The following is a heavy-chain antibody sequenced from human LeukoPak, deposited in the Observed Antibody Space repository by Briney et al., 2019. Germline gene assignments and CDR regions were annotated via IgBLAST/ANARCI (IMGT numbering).Heavy chain of an antibody. D-gene: IGHD1-26*01. CDR1: GFTFSSYE. Sequence: GGSLRLSCAASGFTFSSYEMNWVRQAPGKGLEWVSYISSSGSTIYYADSVKGRFISSRDNTKNSLYLQMNSLRAEDTAIYYCARDLRIVSGSCLDYWGQGTLVTVSS. CDR2: ISSSGSTI. CDR3: ARDLRIVSGSCLDY. V-gene: IGHV3-48*03. J-gene: IGHJ4*02.